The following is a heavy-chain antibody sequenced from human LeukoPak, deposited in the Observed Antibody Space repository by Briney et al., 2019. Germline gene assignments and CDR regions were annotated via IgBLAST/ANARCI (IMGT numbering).Heavy chain of an antibody. D-gene: IGHD2-15*01. CDR1: GGSFRGYY. CDR2: INHSGST. CDR3: ARDSGYCSGGSCLGPYYYYYMDV. J-gene: IGHJ6*03. V-gene: IGHV4-34*01. Sequence: SETLSLTCAVYGGSFRGYYWSWIRQPPGKGLEWIGEINHSGSTNYNPSLKSRVTISVDTSKNQFSLKLSSVTAADTAVYYCARDSGYCSGGSCLGPYYYYYMDVWGKGTTVTISS.